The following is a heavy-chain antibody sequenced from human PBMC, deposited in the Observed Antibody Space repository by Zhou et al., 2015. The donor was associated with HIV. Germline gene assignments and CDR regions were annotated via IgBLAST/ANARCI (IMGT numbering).Heavy chain of an antibody. CDR1: GFTFDNYG. J-gene: IGHJ4*02. V-gene: IGHV3-20*04. D-gene: IGHD3-16*02. Sequence: EVQLLESGGGVVRPGGSLRLSCVISGFTFDNYGMSWVRQVPGKGLEWVSAINWNGVRTGYADSVRGRFSVSRDNAKNSLYLQMNSLRVEDTAIYFCAIDLHHYTSDYWGQGTLVTVSS. CDR2: INWNGVRT. CDR3: AIDLHHYTSDY.